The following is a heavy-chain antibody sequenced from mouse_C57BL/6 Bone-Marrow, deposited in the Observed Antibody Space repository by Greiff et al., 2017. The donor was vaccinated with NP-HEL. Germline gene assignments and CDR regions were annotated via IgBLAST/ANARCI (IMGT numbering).Heavy chain of an antibody. CDR2: IRNKANGYTT. J-gene: IGHJ2*01. Sequence: EVQLVESGGGLVQPGGSLSLSCAASGFTFTDYYMSWVRQPPGKALEWLGFIRNKANGYTTEYSASVKGRFTISRDNSQSILYRQMNALRAEDSATYYCARNYYGSSYVYFDYWGKGTTLTVAS. D-gene: IGHD1-1*01. CDR3: ARNYYGSSYVYFDY. V-gene: IGHV7-3*01. CDR1: GFTFTDYY.